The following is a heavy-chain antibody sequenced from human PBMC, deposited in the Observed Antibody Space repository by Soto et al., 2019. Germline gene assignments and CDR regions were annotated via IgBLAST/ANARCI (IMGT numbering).Heavy chain of an antibody. D-gene: IGHD2-2*01. V-gene: IGHV3-30*18. J-gene: IGHJ4*02. CDR2: ISYDGSNQ. Sequence: GGSLRLSCAASGFTFSSSGMHWVRQAPGKGLEWVAVISYDGSNQYYAVSVKGRFTISRDNSKNTLSLQMDSLRAEDSAVYYCAKERREQYQVPPFFDYWGQGTLVTVSP. CDR1: GFTFSSSG. CDR3: AKERREQYQVPPFFDY.